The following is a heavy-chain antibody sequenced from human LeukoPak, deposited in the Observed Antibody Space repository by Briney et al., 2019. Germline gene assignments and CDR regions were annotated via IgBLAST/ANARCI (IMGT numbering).Heavy chain of an antibody. CDR1: GFIYSNYG. CDR2: ISGSGGST. Sequence: GGTLRLSCAASGFIYSNYGMSWVRQAPGKGLEWVSAISGSGGSTNYADSVKGRFTISRDNSKNTLYLQMNSLRAEDTAVYYCAKDPFIAAAGTGYYYMDVWGKGTTVTISS. J-gene: IGHJ6*03. D-gene: IGHD6-13*01. CDR3: AKDPFIAAAGTGYYYMDV. V-gene: IGHV3-23*01.